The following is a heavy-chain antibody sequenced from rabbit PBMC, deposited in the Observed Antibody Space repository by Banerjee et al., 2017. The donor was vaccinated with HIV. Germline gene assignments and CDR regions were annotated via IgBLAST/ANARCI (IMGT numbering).Heavy chain of an antibody. D-gene: IGHD7-1*01. J-gene: IGHJ4*01. CDR2: IDAGSSGST. V-gene: IGHV1S45*01. CDR3: ARDLGGYAGYGDL. CDR1: GFSFSSGYD. Sequence: QEQLEESGGDLVKPEGSLTLTCTASGFSFSSGYDMCWVRQAPGKGLEWIACIDAGSSGSTYYASWAKGRFTISKTSSTTVTLHMTSLTAADTATYFCARDLGGYAGYGDLWGPGTLVTVS.